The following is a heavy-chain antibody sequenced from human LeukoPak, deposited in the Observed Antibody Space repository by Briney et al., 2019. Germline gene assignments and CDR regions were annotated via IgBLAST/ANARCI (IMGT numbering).Heavy chain of an antibody. V-gene: IGHV1-69*13. Sequence: SVKVSCKASGGTFSSYAISWVRQAPGQGLEWMGGIIPIFGTANYAQKFQGRVTITADESTSTAYMELSSLRSEDTAVYYCARDKLQQQLVLDCWGQGTLVTVSS. CDR1: GGTFSSYA. CDR2: IIPIFGTA. J-gene: IGHJ4*02. D-gene: IGHD6-13*01. CDR3: ARDKLQQQLVLDC.